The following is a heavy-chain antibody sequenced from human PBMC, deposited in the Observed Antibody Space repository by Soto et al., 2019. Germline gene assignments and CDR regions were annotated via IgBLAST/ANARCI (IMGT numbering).Heavy chain of an antibody. D-gene: IGHD3-10*01. CDR1: GGSISSGGYY. Sequence: PSETLSLTCTVSGGSISSGGYYWSWIRQHPGKGLEWIGYIYYSGSTYYNPSLKSRVTISVDTSKNQFSLKLSSVTAADTAFYYCARGIMVRGVIMGFAWFDPWGQGTLVTVSS. V-gene: IGHV4-31*03. CDR2: IYYSGST. CDR3: ARGIMVRGVIMGFAWFDP. J-gene: IGHJ5*02.